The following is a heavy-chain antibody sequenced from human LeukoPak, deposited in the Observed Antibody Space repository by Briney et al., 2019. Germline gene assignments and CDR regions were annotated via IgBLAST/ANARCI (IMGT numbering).Heavy chain of an antibody. CDR2: MNPNSGNT. D-gene: IGHD2-15*01. Sequence: ASVKVSCKASGYTFTSYDINWVRQATGQGLEWMGWMNPNSGNTGYAQKFQGRVTMTRNTSISTAYMELSSLRSEDTAVYYCARGQKASPGYCSGGSCLLPYYWGQGTLVTVSS. J-gene: IGHJ4*02. CDR1: GYTFTSYD. V-gene: IGHV1-8*01. CDR3: ARGQKASPGYCSGGSCLLPYY.